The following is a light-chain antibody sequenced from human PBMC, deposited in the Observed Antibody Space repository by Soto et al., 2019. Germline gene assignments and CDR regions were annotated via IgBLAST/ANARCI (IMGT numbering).Light chain of an antibody. CDR3: SSYTSSGTLVL. V-gene: IGLV2-14*01. CDR2: DVS. CDR1: SSDVGDYDY. J-gene: IGLJ2*01. Sequence: QSALTQPASVSGSPGQSITISCTGTSSDVGDYDYVSWYQQPPGNAPNLMFYDVSHRPSGVSHRFACSKSGNTASPTISVLHAEDEGDYYCSSYTSSGTLVLFGGGTQLTVL.